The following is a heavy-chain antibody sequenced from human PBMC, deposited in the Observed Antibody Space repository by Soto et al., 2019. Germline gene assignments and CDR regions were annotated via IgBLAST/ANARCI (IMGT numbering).Heavy chain of an antibody. CDR3: ARPKGSYSSGYYYFDY. V-gene: IGHV1-69*01. CDR2: IIPRFGTA. J-gene: IGHJ4*02. CDR1: GGTFSTYA. D-gene: IGHD6-19*01. Sequence: QVQLVQSGAEVTQPGSSVKVSCKTSGGTFSTYAIYWVRQAPGQGLEWMGAIIPRFGTADYAQTFKGRVTITADESTSTASMGLSSLRSEDTAVYYCARPKGSYSSGYYYFDYWGQGTLVTVSS.